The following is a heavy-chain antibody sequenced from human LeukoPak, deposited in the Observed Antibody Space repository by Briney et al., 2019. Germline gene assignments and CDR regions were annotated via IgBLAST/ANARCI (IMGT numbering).Heavy chain of an antibody. D-gene: IGHD5-18*01. CDR2: INSDGSST. CDR3: ARGQSMGYSYGYVWFDP. J-gene: IGHJ5*02. Sequence: GGSLRLSCAASGFTFSSYWMHWVRQAPGKGLVWVSRINSDGSSTSYADSVKGRFTISRDNAKNSLYLQMNSLRAEDTAVYYCARGQSMGYSYGYVWFDPWGQGTLVTVSS. V-gene: IGHV3-74*01. CDR1: GFTFSSYW.